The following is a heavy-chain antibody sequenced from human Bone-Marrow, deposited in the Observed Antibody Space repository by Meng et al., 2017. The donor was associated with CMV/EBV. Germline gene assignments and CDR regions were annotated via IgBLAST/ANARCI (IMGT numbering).Heavy chain of an antibody. Sequence: LSLTCAASGFTFDDYAMYWVRQAPGKGLEWVSGISWNSGSIGYADSVKGRFTISRDNAKNSLYLQMNSLRAEDTALYYCAKGDTIFGHTSRVFGMDVWGQGTTVTGSS. J-gene: IGHJ6*01. CDR3: AKGDTIFGHTSRVFGMDV. CDR2: ISWNSGSI. V-gene: IGHV3-9*01. D-gene: IGHD3-3*01. CDR1: GFTFDDYA.